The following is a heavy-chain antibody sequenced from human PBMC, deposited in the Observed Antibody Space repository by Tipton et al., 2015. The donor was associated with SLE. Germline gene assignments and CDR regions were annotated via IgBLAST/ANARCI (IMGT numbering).Heavy chain of an antibody. J-gene: IGHJ4*02. CDR1: GYSISSGYY. D-gene: IGHD3-16*01. V-gene: IGHV4-38-2*01. CDR2: IYHSGST. CDR3: AGGTGITYFDY. Sequence: TLSLTCAVSGYSISSGYYWGWIRQPPGKGLEWIGSIYHSGSTYYNPSLKSRVTISVDTSKNQFSLKLSSVTAADTAVYYCAGGTGITYFDYWGQGTLVTASS.